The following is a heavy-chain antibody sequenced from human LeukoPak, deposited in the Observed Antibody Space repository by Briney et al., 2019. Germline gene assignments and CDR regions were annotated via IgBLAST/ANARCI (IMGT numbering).Heavy chain of an antibody. D-gene: IGHD3-22*01. V-gene: IGHV3-21*01. Sequence: SGGSLRLSCAASGFTFSSYSMNWVRQAPGKGLEWVSSISSSSSYIYYADSVKGRFTISRDNAKNSLYLQMNSLRAEDTAVYYCARLGYCYDSSGYLDAFDIWGQGTMVTVSS. CDR1: GFTFSSYS. J-gene: IGHJ3*02. CDR3: ARLGYCYDSSGYLDAFDI. CDR2: ISSSSSYI.